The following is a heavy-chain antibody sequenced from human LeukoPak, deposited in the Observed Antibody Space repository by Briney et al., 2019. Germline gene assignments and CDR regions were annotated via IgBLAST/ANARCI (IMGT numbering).Heavy chain of an antibody. J-gene: IGHJ3*02. Sequence: PGGSLRLSCAASGFSFGDYTMNWVRQVPGKGLEWVSGISWNSGSIGYADSVKGRFTVSRDNAKNSLYLQMSSLRVEDTAIYYCAKDPNGDYLGAFDSWGQGTMVTVSS. CDR2: ISWNSGSI. CDR3: AKDPNGDYLGAFDS. V-gene: IGHV3-9*01. CDR1: GFSFGDYT. D-gene: IGHD4-17*01.